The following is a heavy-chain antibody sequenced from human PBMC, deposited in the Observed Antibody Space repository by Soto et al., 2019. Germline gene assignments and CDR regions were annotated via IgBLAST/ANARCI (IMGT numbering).Heavy chain of an antibody. CDR1: GYTFSSYG. CDR3: ERERGGYSYGDY. V-gene: IGHV1-18*01. J-gene: IGHJ4*02. D-gene: IGHD5-18*01. CDR2: FNTYNGNT. Sequence: QVQLVQSGAEVKKPGASVKVSCKASGYTFSSYGITWVRQAPGQRLEWMGWFNTYNGNTNYAQKLQGRVTMTTDTSTSTAYMELRSLRSDDTAVYYCERERGGYSYGDYWGQGALVTVSS.